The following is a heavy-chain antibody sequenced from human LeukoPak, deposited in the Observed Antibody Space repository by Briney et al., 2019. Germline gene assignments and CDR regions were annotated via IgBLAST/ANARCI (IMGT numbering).Heavy chain of an antibody. V-gene: IGHV1-46*01. CDR2: INPSGGST. Sequence: ASVKVSCKASGYTFTSYYMHWVRQAPGQGLEWMGTINPSGGSTSYAQKFQGRVTMTRDMSTSTVYMELSSLRSEDTAVYYCARGAAAAVYYYYYYMDVWGKGTTVTVSS. J-gene: IGHJ6*03. CDR1: GYTFTSYY. CDR3: ARGAAAAVYYYYYYMDV. D-gene: IGHD6-13*01.